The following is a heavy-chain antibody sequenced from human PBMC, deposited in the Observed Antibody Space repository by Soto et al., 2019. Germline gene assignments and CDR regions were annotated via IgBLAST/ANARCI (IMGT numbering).Heavy chain of an antibody. D-gene: IGHD2-15*01. J-gene: IGHJ4*02. Sequence: SETLSLTCAVYGGSFSGYYWSWIRQPPGKGLEWIGEINHSGSTNYNPSLKSRVTTSVDTSKNQLSLKLSSVTAADTAVYYCARSFRIVVVVAATSNYFDYWGQGTLVTVSS. V-gene: IGHV4-34*01. CDR3: ARSFRIVVVVAATSNYFDY. CDR2: INHSGST. CDR1: GGSFSGYY.